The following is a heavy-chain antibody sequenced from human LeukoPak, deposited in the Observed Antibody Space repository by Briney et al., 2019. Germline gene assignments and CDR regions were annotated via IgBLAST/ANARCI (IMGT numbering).Heavy chain of an antibody. CDR1: GFTFTSYA. Sequence: GGSLRLSCAASGFTFTSYAMSWVRQAPGKGLEWVSGISGSGGSTHYADSVKGRFTISRDNSKNTLDLQMNSLRAEDTAVYYCARARLRGIAAAGTIDYWGQGTLVTVSS. J-gene: IGHJ4*02. V-gene: IGHV3-23*01. CDR2: ISGSGGST. CDR3: ARARLRGIAAAGTIDY. D-gene: IGHD6-13*01.